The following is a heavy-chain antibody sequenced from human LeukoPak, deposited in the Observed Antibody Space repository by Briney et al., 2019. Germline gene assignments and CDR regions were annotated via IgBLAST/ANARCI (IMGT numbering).Heavy chain of an antibody. CDR1: GFTFSSYE. CDR3: ATYSSWSDFDY. V-gene: IGHV3-48*03. J-gene: IGHJ4*02. CDR2: ISSSGSTI. D-gene: IGHD6-13*01. Sequence: GGSLRLSCAASGFTFSSYEMNWVRQAPGQGLEWVSYISSSGSTIYYADSVKGRFTISRDNAKNSLYLQMNSLRAEDTAVYYCATYSSWSDFDYWGQGTLVTVSS.